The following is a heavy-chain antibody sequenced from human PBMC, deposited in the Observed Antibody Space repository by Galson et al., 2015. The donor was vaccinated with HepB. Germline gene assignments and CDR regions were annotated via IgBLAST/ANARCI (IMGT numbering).Heavy chain of an antibody. Sequence: SLRLSCAASGFTFSRHTMSWVRQTPGQGLQRLPYISTNGANIHYADSVKGRFTVARDNAKNTMFLQMNSLRAEDTAVYYCATVLFGSGAYWTFEMWGQGTLVTVSS. CDR1: GFTFSRHT. V-gene: IGHV3-48*04. CDR2: ISTNGANI. CDR3: ATVLFGSGAYWTFEM. J-gene: IGHJ3*02. D-gene: IGHD2-15*01.